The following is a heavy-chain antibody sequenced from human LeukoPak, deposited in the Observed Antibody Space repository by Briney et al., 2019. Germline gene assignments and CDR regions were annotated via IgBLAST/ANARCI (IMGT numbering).Heavy chain of an antibody. CDR3: ARDPYYYDSSAFYPFDY. J-gene: IGHJ4*02. Sequence: GGSLRLSCEVSGFTFSHYGMSRVRQAPGKGPEWVAGFNGRGDSTYYAESVRGRFTISRDTSKNTLYLQVSSLRVEDTAVYYCARDPYYYDSSAFYPFDYWGQGTLVTVSS. V-gene: IGHV3-23*01. D-gene: IGHD3-22*01. CDR2: FNGRGDST. CDR1: GFTFSHYG.